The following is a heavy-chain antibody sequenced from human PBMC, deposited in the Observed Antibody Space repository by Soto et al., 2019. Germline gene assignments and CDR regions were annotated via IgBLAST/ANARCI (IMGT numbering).Heavy chain of an antibody. V-gene: IGHV3-74*01. CDR1: GFTFSSYW. D-gene: IGHD3-3*01. J-gene: IGHJ6*03. CDR3: ARVAAANDFWSGYPPSYYMDV. Sequence: GGSLRLSCAASGFTFSSYWMHWVRQAPGKGLVWVSRINSDGSSTSYADSVKGRFTISRDNAKNTLYLQMNSLRAEDTAVYYCARVAAANDFWSGYPPSYYMDVWGKGTTVTVSS. CDR2: INSDGSST.